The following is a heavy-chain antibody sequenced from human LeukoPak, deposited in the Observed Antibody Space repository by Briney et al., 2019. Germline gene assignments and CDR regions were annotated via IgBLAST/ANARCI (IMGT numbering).Heavy chain of an antibody. CDR2: INWNSDSI. Sequence: GGSLRLSCAVSGFTFDDYAMHWVRQVPGKGLEWGSGINWNSDSIGYAVRGRFTISRDNAKNSLYLQMNSLRVEDTALYYCVTNGGGDSGYGNFDYWGQGTLVTVSS. CDR3: VTNGGGDSGYGNFDY. D-gene: IGHD5-12*01. J-gene: IGHJ4*02. V-gene: IGHV3-9*01. CDR1: GFTFDDYA.